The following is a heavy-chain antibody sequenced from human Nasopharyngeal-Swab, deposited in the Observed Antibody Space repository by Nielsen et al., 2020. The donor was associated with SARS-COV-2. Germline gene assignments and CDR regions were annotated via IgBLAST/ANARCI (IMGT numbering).Heavy chain of an antibody. CDR2: IIPIFGTA. Sequence: WVRQAPGQGLERMGGIIPIFGTAKYAQKFQGRVTITADESTSTAYMELSSLRSEDTAVYYCAKGNVTLIRGVIENYYYYGMDVWGQGTTVTVSS. D-gene: IGHD3-10*01. J-gene: IGHJ6*02. V-gene: IGHV1-69*01. CDR3: AKGNVTLIRGVIENYYYYGMDV.